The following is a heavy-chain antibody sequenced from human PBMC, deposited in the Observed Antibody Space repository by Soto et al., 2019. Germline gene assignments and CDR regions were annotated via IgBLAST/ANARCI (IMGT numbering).Heavy chain of an antibody. J-gene: IGHJ6*02. CDR1: GYTFTGYY. CDR2: INPNSGGT. CDR3: ARASSPDYDILTGYHPYYYYYGMDV. D-gene: IGHD3-9*01. Sequence: ASVKVSCKASGYTFTGYYMHWVRQAPGQGLEWMGWINPNSGGTNYAQKFQGWVTMTRDTSISTAYMELSRLRSDDTAVYYCARASSPDYDILTGYHPYYYYYGMDVWGQGTTVTVS. V-gene: IGHV1-2*04.